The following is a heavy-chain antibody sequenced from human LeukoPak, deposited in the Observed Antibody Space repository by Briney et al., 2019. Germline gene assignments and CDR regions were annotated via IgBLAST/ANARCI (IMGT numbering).Heavy chain of an antibody. CDR1: RFTFNTYA. V-gene: IGHV3-23*01. D-gene: IGHD5-18*01. CDR2: ISGSGGST. J-gene: IGHJ4*02. CDR3: ARYHTALNY. Sequence: GGSLRLSCAASRFTFNTYAMSWVRQAPGKGLEWVSAISGSGGSTYYADSVKGRFTISRDNSKNTLYLQMNSLRAEDTAVYYCARYHTALNYWGQGTLVTASS.